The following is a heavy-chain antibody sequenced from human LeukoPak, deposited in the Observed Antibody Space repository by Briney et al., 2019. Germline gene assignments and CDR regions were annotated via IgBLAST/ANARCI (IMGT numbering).Heavy chain of an antibody. CDR2: ISAYNGNT. Sequence: ASVKVSCKASGYTFTSYGISWVRQAPGQGLEWMGWISAYNGNTNYAQKLQGRVTMTTDTSTSTAYMELRSLRPDDTAVYYCAREELGINWFDPWGQGTLVTVSS. J-gene: IGHJ5*02. CDR3: AREELGINWFDP. CDR1: GYTFTSYG. V-gene: IGHV1-18*01. D-gene: IGHD7-27*01.